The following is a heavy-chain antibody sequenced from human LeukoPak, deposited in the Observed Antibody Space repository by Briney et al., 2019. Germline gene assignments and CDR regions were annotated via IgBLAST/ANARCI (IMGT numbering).Heavy chain of an antibody. V-gene: IGHV1-2*02. CDR1: GYTFTSYY. CDR2: INPNAGGT. D-gene: IGHD3-16*01. CDR3: VPGSSVGQGSQSYYDKSTYFDY. Sequence: GASVKVSCTASGYTFTSYYMHWVRQAPGQGLEWMGWINPNAGGTDYAQKFQGRVTMTRDTSISTAYMELSRLRSDDTAVYYCVPGSSVGQGSQSYYDKSTYFDYWGQGTLVTVSS. J-gene: IGHJ4*02.